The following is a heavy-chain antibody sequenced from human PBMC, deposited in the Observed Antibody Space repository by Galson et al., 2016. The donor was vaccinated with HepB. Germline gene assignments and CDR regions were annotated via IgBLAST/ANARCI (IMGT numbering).Heavy chain of an antibody. V-gene: IGHV1-18*01. J-gene: IGHJ4*02. D-gene: IGHD2-15*01. CDR1: GYTFTSYG. CDR2: ISAYNGNT. Sequence: SVKVSCKASGYTFTSYGISWVRQAPGQGLEWMGWISAYNGNTNYAQKLQGRVTMTTDTYTSTAYMEVRSLRSDDTAVYYCAGDVVVVAATIRPDYWGQGTLVTVAS. CDR3: AGDVVVVAATIRPDY.